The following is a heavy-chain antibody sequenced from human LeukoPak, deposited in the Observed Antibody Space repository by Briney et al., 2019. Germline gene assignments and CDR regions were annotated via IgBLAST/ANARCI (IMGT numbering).Heavy chain of an antibody. V-gene: IGHV3-30*18. J-gene: IGHJ4*02. D-gene: IGHD3-3*01. CDR3: AKGLTKSWILGGDYFDY. CDR1: GFIFSSYS. CDR2: MSSDGSRK. Sequence: GGSLRLSCAASGFIFSSYSMNWVRQAPGKGLEWVAGMSSDGSRKYSEDAVKGRFTISRDNSKDTLYLQMSDLRSEDTAVYYCAKGLTKSWILGGDYFDYWGQGTLVTVSS.